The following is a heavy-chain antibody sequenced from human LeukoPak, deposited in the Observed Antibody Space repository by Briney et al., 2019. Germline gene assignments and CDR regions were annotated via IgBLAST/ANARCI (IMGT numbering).Heavy chain of an antibody. Sequence: SETLSLTCTVSGGSISSGGYYWSWIRQHPGKGLECIGYIYYSGSTYYSPSLKSRVTISIDTSKNQFSLKLSSVTAADKAVYYCAREDWGLRGYIVGATRGAFDIWGQGTMVTVSP. D-gene: IGHD1-26*01. CDR1: GGSISSGGYY. CDR2: IYYSGST. J-gene: IGHJ3*02. V-gene: IGHV4-31*03. CDR3: AREDWGLRGYIVGATRGAFDI.